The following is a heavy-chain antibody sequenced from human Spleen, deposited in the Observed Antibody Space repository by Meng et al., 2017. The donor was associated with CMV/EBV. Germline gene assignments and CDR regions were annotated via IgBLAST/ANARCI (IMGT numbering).Heavy chain of an antibody. V-gene: IGHV2-5*02. Sequence: ILRHSVPALSTHTTTLPLTCPFRGFSLRTSGVGVGWIRQPPGQALEWLALLYWDDDKRYSPSLKSRLTITKDTSKNQVVLTMTNMDPVDTATYYCAHARGYSNYAPFDPWGQGTLVTVSS. CDR3: AHARGYSNYAPFDP. CDR2: LYWDDDK. CDR1: GFSLRTSGVG. D-gene: IGHD4-11*01. J-gene: IGHJ5*02.